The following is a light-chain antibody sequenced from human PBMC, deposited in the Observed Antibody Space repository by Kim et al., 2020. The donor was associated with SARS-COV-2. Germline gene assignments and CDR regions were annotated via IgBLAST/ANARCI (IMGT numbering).Light chain of an antibody. CDR2: RTS. J-gene: IGKJ1*01. CDR1: SGW. Sequence: SGWLNWYQQKPGRAPHLLVYRTSTLQTGVPPRFSGSGSGTDFPLTISSLQPEDFAVYYCQQSYSFPRTFGQGTKVDIK. CDR3: QQSYSFPRT. V-gene: IGKV1-39*01.